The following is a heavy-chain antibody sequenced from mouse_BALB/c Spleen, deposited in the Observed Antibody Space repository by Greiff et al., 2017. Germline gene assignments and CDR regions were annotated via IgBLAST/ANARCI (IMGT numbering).Heavy chain of an antibody. D-gene: IGHD2-1*01. CDR2: IWAGGST. CDR3: ARGDGNYVYAMDY. CDR1: GFSLTSYG. V-gene: IGHV2-9*02. J-gene: IGHJ4*01. Sequence: VQLKESGPGLVAPSQSLSITCTVSGFSLTSYGVHWVRQPPGKGLEWLGVIWAGGSTNYNSALMSRLSISKDNSKSQVFLKMNSLQTDDTAMYYCARGDGNYVYAMDYWGQGTSVTVSS.